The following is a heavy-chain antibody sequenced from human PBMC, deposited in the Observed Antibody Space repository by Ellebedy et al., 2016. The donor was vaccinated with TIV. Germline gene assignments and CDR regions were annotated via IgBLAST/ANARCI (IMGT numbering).Heavy chain of an antibody. D-gene: IGHD1-26*01. J-gene: IGHJ4*02. CDR3: ARALSGSPLDY. CDR2: INPSGGST. CDR1: GYTFTSYY. Sequence: ASVKVSXXASGYTFTSYYMHWVRQAPGQGLEWMGIINPSGGSTSYAQKFQGRVTMTRDTSTSTVYMELSSLRSEDTAVYYCARALSGSPLDYWGQGTLVTVSS. V-gene: IGHV1-46*01.